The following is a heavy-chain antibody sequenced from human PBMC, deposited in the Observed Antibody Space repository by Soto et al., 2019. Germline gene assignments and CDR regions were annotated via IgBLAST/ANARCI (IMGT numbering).Heavy chain of an antibody. CDR1: GFTFSNYE. CDR3: VRDLIFVYEGTWFDP. J-gene: IGHJ5*02. V-gene: IGHV3-48*03. D-gene: IGHD2-21*01. Sequence: EVQLVESGGGLVQPGGSLKLSSVASGFTFSNYEMNWVRQAPGKGLEWVSYISSNGSTKYYADSLKGRFTISRDNAKNSLFLQLNSLRAEDTAVYYCVRDLIFVYEGTWFDPWGQGTLVTVSS. CDR2: ISSNGSTK.